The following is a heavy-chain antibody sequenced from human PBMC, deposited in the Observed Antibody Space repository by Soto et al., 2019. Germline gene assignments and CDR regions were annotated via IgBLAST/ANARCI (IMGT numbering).Heavy chain of an antibody. CDR3: ARDQGQLGVTNNLAY. Sequence: PGGSLRLSCAASGFTFSSYAMHWVRQAPGKGLEWVAVISYDGSNKYYADSVKGRFTISRDNSKNTLYLQMNSLRAEDTAVYYCARDQGQLGVTNNLAYWGQGTLVTSPQ. J-gene: IGHJ4*02. CDR2: ISYDGSNK. D-gene: IGHD3-10*01. CDR1: GFTFSSYA. V-gene: IGHV3-30-3*01.